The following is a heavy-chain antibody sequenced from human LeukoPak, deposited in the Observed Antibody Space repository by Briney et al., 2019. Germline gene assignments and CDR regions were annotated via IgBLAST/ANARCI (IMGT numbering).Heavy chain of an antibody. CDR3: AKFSDYDSSGWDY. D-gene: IGHD3-22*01. CDR1: GGTFSSYA. V-gene: IGHV1-69*04. J-gene: IGHJ4*02. CDR2: IIPILGIA. Sequence: RASVKVSCKASGGTFSSYAISWVRQAPGQGLEWMGRIIPILGIANYAQKFQGRVTITADKSTSTAYMELSSLRSEDAAVYYCAKFSDYDSSGWDYWGQGTLVTVSS.